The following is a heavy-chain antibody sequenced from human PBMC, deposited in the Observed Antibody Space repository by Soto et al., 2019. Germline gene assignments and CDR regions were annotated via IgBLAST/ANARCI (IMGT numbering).Heavy chain of an antibody. CDR2: IIPIFGTA. V-gene: IGHV1-69*01. Sequence: QVQLVQSGAEVKKPGSSVKVSCKASGGTFSSYAISWVRQAPGQGLEWMGGIIPIFGTANYAQKFQGRVTITADESTSTAYMELSSLRSEDTAVYYCARDMMDCSSTSCLANHFDYWGQGTLVTVSS. CDR1: GGTFSSYA. CDR3: ARDMMDCSSTSCLANHFDY. J-gene: IGHJ4*02. D-gene: IGHD2-2*01.